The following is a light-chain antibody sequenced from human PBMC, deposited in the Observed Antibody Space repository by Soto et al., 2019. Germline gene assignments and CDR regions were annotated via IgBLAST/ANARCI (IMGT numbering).Light chain of an antibody. Sequence: EIVMTQTPATQSVSPGERATLSCRASQSVSSNLAWYQQKPGQAPRLLIYGASTRATGIPARFSGSGSGTEFTLTISSLQSEDFAVYYCQQYNNWPPGTFGPGTKVDIK. CDR3: QQYNNWPPGT. CDR1: QSVSSN. V-gene: IGKV3-15*01. J-gene: IGKJ3*01. CDR2: GAS.